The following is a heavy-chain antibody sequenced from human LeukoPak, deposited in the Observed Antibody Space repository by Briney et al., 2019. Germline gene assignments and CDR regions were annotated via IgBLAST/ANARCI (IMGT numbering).Heavy chain of an antibody. CDR2: ISSSSSYI. J-gene: IGHJ3*02. CDR1: GFTFSSSW. Sequence: GGSLRLSCAASGFTFSSSWMNWVRHAPGKGLEWVSSISSSSSYIYYADSVKGRFTISRDNAKNSLYLQMNSLRAEDTAVYYCARDPNYYDSKRDAFDIWGQGTMVTVSS. D-gene: IGHD3-22*01. V-gene: IGHV3-21*01. CDR3: ARDPNYYDSKRDAFDI.